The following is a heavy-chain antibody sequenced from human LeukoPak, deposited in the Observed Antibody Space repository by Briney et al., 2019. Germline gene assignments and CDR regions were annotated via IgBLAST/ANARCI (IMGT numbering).Heavy chain of an antibody. Sequence: GGSLKLSCAASGFTFSGSAMHWVRQASGKGLEWVGRIRSKSNNCATAYSESVKGRFTISRDDSKNMAYLQLNSLKTEDTAVYYCTRPLYSSNCFDPWGQGTLVTVSS. V-gene: IGHV3-73*01. CDR3: TRPLYSSNCFDP. CDR2: IRSKSNNCAT. J-gene: IGHJ5*02. CDR1: GFTFSGSA. D-gene: IGHD6-13*01.